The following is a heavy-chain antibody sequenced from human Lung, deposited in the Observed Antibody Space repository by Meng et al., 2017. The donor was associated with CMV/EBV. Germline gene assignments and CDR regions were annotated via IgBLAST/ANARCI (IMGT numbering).Heavy chain of an antibody. Sequence: CPVTVGSISGRRWWNWVRQPPGKGLEWIGEIWHGGNTNYNVTLKSRVTLSIDKSNNQFSLKLNSVTAADTAVYFCARGELALGFDSWGQGILVTVSS. CDR2: IWHGGNT. CDR3: ARGELALGFDS. CDR1: VGSISGRRW. V-gene: IGHV4-4*01. D-gene: IGHD1-7*01. J-gene: IGHJ4*02.